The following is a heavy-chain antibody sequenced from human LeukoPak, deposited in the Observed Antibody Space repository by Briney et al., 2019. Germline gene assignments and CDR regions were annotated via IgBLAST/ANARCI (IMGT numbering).Heavy chain of an antibody. Sequence: PSETLSLTCTVSGGSISSGDYYWSWILQPPGKGLEWFGYIYYSGGTYYDPSLKSRVTISVDTSKNQFSLKLSSVTAADTAVYYCAREDYYDSSGSRAFDIWGQGTMVTVSS. CDR1: GGSISSGDYY. V-gene: IGHV4-30-4*01. CDR2: IYYSGGT. CDR3: AREDYYDSSGSRAFDI. J-gene: IGHJ3*02. D-gene: IGHD3-22*01.